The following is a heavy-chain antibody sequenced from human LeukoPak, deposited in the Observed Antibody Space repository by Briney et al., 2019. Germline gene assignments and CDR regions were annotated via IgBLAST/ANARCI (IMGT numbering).Heavy chain of an antibody. Sequence: SETLSLTCAVYGGSFSGYYWGWIRQPPGKGLEWIGEINHSGSTNYNPSLKSRVTISVDTSKNQFSLKLSSVTAPDTAVYSCAQKYYYDSSVYCCFVYSGKGTQGTV. D-gene: IGHD3-22*01. CDR3: AQKYYYDSSVYCCFVY. V-gene: IGHV4-34*01. J-gene: IGHJ4*02. CDR1: GGSFSGYY. CDR2: INHSGST.